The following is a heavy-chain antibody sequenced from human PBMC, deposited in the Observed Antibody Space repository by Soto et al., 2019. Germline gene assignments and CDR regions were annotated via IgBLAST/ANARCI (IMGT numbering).Heavy chain of an antibody. Sequence: QVQLVESGGGVVQPGRSLRLSCAASGFTFSSYAMHWVREAPGKGLEWVAVISYDGSNKYYADSVKGRFTISRDNSKNTLYLQMNSLRAEDTAVYYCARVPGPVEPFDYWGQGTLVTVSS. V-gene: IGHV3-30-3*01. CDR2: ISYDGSNK. CDR3: ARVPGPVEPFDY. J-gene: IGHJ4*02. CDR1: GFTFSSYA.